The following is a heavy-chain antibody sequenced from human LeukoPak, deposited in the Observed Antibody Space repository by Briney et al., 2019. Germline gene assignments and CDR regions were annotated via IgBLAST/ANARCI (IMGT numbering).Heavy chain of an antibody. CDR3: TTFYHEYSPY. CDR1: GFSFMNAW. V-gene: IGHV3-15*01. CDR2: IKSNADGGTP. D-gene: IGHD2/OR15-2a*01. Sequence: PGGSLRLSCAASGFSFMNAWMIWVRQAPGKGLEWVGRIKSNADGGTPDYAAPARGRFTISRDDSKDTLYLQMNSLKTEDTAVYYCTTFYHEYSPYWGRGTLVTVSS. J-gene: IGHJ4*02.